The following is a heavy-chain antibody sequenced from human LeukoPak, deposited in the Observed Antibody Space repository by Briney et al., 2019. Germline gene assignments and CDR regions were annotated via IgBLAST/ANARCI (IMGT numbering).Heavy chain of an antibody. Sequence: GGSLRLSCAASGFTFDDYGMSWVRQAPGKGLEWVANIKQDGSEKYYVDSVKGRFTISRDNAKKSLNPQMNSLRAEDTAVYYCAKEGQRRYYFDYWGQGTLVTVSS. CDR3: AKEGQRRYYFDY. CDR1: GFTFDDYG. J-gene: IGHJ4*02. CDR2: IKQDGSEK. V-gene: IGHV3-7*03. D-gene: IGHD5-18*01.